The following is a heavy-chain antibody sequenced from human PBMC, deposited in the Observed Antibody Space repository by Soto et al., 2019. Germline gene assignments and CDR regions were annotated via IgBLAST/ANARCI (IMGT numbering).Heavy chain of an antibody. CDR2: IHYSGNT. J-gene: IGHJ6*02. V-gene: IGHV4-28*01. D-gene: IGHD7-27*01. Sequence: QVHLQESGPRLVKPSDTLSLTCVVSGYSISSSNWWGWIRQPPGKGLEWIGYIHYSGNTHYNPSLKSRVTMSVDTSKNQFSVKLSSVTAVDTAVYYCARTPSGALPYPYGLNVWGQGTTVSVSS. CDR3: ARTPSGALPYPYGLNV. CDR1: GYSISSSNW.